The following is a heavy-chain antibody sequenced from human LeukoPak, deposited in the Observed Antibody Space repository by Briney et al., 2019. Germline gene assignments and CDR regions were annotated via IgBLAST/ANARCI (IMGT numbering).Heavy chain of an antibody. J-gene: IGHJ4*02. CDR2: INPNSGGT. D-gene: IGHD3-10*01. V-gene: IGHV1-2*02. Sequence: VASVKVSCKASGFTFTGYYMHLVRQAPGQGLEWMGWINPNSGGTNYAQKFQGRVTMTRDTSISTAYMELSRLRSDDTAVYYCARLTRYGSGKDYWGQGTLVTVSS. CDR3: ARLTRYGSGKDY. CDR1: GFTFTGYY.